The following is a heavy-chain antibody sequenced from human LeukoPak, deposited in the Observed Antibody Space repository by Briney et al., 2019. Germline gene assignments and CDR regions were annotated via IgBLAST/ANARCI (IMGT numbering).Heavy chain of an antibody. CDR2: ISSSGSTI. D-gene: IGHD3-22*01. CDR3: ARESGGVDSSGYYAIDY. V-gene: IGHV3-48*03. CDR1: GFTFSSYE. Sequence: GGSLRLSCAASGFTFSSYEMNWVRQAPGKGLEWVSYISSSGSTIYYADSVKGRFTISRDNAKNSLYLRMNSLRAEDTAVYYCARESGGVDSSGYYAIDYWGQGTLVTVSS. J-gene: IGHJ4*02.